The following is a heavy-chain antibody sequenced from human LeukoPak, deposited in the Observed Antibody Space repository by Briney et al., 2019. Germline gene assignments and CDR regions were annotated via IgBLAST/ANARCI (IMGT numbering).Heavy chain of an antibody. CDR3: AKVFYSGWYYFDY. V-gene: IGHV3-23*01. J-gene: IGHJ4*02. CDR1: GFPFSSSG. Sequence: GGSLRLSCATSGFPFSSSGMSWVRQAPGKGLEWVSAISGSGGSTYYADSVKGRFTISRDNSKNTLYLQMNSLRAEDTAVYYCAKVFYSGWYYFDYWGQGTLVTVSS. CDR2: ISGSGGST. D-gene: IGHD6-19*01.